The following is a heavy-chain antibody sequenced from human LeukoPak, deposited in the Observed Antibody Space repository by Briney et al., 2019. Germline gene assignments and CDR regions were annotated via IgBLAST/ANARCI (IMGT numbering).Heavy chain of an antibody. V-gene: IGHV3-48*03. Sequence: PGGSLRLSCAASGFTFRRYEMNWVRQAPGKGLEWVSYIASSGSTIYYADSVKGRFTISRDNAKYSLYLQMNSLRAEDTAVYYCARANYYDISGYDYWGQGTLVTVSS. J-gene: IGHJ4*02. D-gene: IGHD3-22*01. CDR1: GFTFRRYE. CDR2: IASSGSTI. CDR3: ARANYYDISGYDY.